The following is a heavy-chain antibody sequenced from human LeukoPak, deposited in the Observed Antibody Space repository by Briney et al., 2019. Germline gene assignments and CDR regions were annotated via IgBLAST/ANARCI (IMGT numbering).Heavy chain of an antibody. V-gene: IGHV3-74*01. CDR1: GFTFSSYW. J-gene: IGHJ3*02. D-gene: IGHD6-19*01. CDR3: AREDVDIAVAASGAFDI. CDR2: IISDGSSI. Sequence: GGSLRLSCAASGFTFSSYWMHWVRQAPGKGLVWVSRIISDGSSIIYADSVKGRFTISRDNAKNTLYLQMNSLRAEDTAVYYCAREDVDIAVAASGAFDIWGQGTMVTVSS.